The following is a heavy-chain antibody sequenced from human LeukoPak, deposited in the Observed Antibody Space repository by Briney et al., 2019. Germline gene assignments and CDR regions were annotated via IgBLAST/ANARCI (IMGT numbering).Heavy chain of an antibody. D-gene: IGHD3-22*01. J-gene: IGHJ4*02. CDR2: INHSGST. V-gene: IGHV4-34*01. CDR1: GGSISSYY. CDR3: AREDYYNSRGYYLDY. Sequence: PSDTLSLTCTVSGGSISSYYWSWIRQPPGKGLEWIGEINHSGSTNYNPSLKSRVTISVDTSKNQFSLKLSSVTAADTAVYFCAREDYYNSRGYYLDYWGQGTLVTVSS.